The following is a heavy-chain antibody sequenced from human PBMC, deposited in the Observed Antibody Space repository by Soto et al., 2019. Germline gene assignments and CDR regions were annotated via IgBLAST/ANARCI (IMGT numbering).Heavy chain of an antibody. V-gene: IGHV4-39*01. J-gene: IGHJ4*02. CDR2: IHYSGST. D-gene: IGHD2-8*01. CDR1: GDSIGTTHSY. Sequence: SETLSLTCTVSGDSIGTTHSYWAWIRQSPGKGLEWIGNIHYSGSTYYMPSLRSRVTLSVDTSNNQFSLRLTSATAEDSAVYYCARHEGNGTVWPLDYWGQGILVTVSS. CDR3: ARHEGNGTVWPLDY.